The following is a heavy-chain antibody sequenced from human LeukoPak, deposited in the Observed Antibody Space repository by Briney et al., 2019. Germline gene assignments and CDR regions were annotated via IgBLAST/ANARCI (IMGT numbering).Heavy chain of an antibody. Sequence: PGGSLRLSCAASGFTFSNYAMHWVRQAPGKGLEWVSSISSSSSYIYYADSVKGRFTISRDNAKNSLYLQMNSLRAEDTAVYYCARVNSSDGDYFFDYWGQGTLVTVSS. CDR2: ISSSSSYI. CDR1: GFTFSNYA. J-gene: IGHJ4*02. V-gene: IGHV3-21*01. CDR3: ARVNSSDGDYFFDY. D-gene: IGHD4-17*01.